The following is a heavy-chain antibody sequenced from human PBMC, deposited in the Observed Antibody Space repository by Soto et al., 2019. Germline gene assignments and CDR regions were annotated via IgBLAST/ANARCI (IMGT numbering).Heavy chain of an antibody. V-gene: IGHV6-1*01. CDR1: VDRVSSNRAG. CDR2: TYYRSKWYN. Sequence: SRTLSLPCAISVDRVSSNRAGWNCVRQATSLGREWLGSTYYRSKWYNDYAVSVKSRITNNPNTSNNQFSLQLNSVTPEDTAVYYCASGCLQSGFDIWGQGTMVTVSS. CDR3: ASGCLQSGFDI. D-gene: IGHD1-1*01. J-gene: IGHJ3*02.